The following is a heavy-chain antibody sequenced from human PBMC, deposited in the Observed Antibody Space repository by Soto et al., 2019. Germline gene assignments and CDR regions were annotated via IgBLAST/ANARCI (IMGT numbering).Heavy chain of an antibody. CDR3: ARRTGNVLLRFWELS. CDR1: GASITSGDYY. CDR2: IYYGGST. V-gene: IGHV4-30-4*01. Sequence: SETLSLTCTVSGASITSGDYYWSWIRQSPGKGLEWIGYIYYGGSTFYNPSLKTRISISIDSSKNQFSLNLHSVTAADTAVYYCARRTGNVLLRFWELSRGQGTLVTVSS. D-gene: IGHD3-10*01. J-gene: IGHJ4*02.